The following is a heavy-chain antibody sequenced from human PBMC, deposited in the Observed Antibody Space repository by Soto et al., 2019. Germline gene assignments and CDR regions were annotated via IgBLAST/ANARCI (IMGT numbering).Heavy chain of an antibody. J-gene: IGHJ6*02. D-gene: IGHD4-4*01. CDR1: GYTFTSYD. CDR2: MNPNSGNT. V-gene: IGHV1-8*01. CDR3: ASAATLSNYGLYYYYYGMDV. Sequence: ASVKVSCKASGYTFTSYDINWVRQATGQGLEWMGWMNPNSGNTGYAQKFQGRVIMTRNTSISTAYMELSSLRSEDTAVYYCASAATLSNYGLYYYYYGMDVWGQGTTVTVSS.